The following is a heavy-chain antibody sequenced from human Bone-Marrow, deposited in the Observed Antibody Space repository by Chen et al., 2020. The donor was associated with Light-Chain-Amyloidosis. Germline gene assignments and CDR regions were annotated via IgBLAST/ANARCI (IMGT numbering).Heavy chain of an antibody. V-gene: IGHV5-51*01. D-gene: IGHD5-12*01. CDR3: ARRRDGYNFDY. Sequence: EVQLEQSGPEVIKPGESLKISCKGSGYTFPNYWIGWVRQMPGKGLEWMGVIYPDDSDARDIPSVEGQVTNSADKSITTAYLQGRSLKASDTAMYYCARRRDGYNFDYWGQGTLVTVSS. CDR2: IYPDDSDA. J-gene: IGHJ4*02. CDR1: GYTFPNYW.